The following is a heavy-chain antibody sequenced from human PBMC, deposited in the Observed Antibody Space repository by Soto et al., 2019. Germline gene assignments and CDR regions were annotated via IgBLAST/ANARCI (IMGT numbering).Heavy chain of an antibody. CDR3: ASVPRYSNNWYPHHY. J-gene: IGHJ4*02. Sequence: GESLKISCKGSGYSFTSYWIGWVRQMPGKGLEWMGVIYPGDSDTRYSPSFQGQVTMSADKSISTAYLQWSSLKASDTAMYYCASVPRYSNNWYPHHYWGQGTLVTVSS. V-gene: IGHV5-51*01. D-gene: IGHD6-13*01. CDR2: IYPGDSDT. CDR1: GYSFTSYW.